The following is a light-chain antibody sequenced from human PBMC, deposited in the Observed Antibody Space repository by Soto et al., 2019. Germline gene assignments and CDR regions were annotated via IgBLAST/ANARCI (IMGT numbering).Light chain of an antibody. V-gene: IGLV2-14*01. CDR3: SSYTTSHTRV. Sequence: QSVLTQPASVSGSPGQSITISCTGTSSDVGGYDFVSWYQHHPGKAPKLMIFDVNNRPAGLSNRFSGSKSSNTASLTISGLQTEDEADYYCSSYTTSHTRVFGTGTKVTVL. CDR1: SSDVGGYDF. J-gene: IGLJ1*01. CDR2: DVN.